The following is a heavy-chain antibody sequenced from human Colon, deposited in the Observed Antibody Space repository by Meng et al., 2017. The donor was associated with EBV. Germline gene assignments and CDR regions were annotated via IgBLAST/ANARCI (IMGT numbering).Heavy chain of an antibody. D-gene: IGHD5-24*01. J-gene: IGHJ4*02. CDR2: IYHGGNT. CDR3: ARGNAYNAPSFNY. CDR1: GATISINSW. Sequence: PSGTRSPSVAAPGATISINSWWGCVHQAPGKGLEWIGEIYHGGNTNYNPSLKSRVTISVDRSNDQFSLSLSSVTAADTAVYYCARGNAYNAPSFNYWGQGTLVTVSS. V-gene: IGHV4-4*02.